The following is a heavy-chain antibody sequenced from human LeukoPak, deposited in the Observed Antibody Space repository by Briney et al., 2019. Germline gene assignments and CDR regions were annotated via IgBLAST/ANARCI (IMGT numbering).Heavy chain of an antibody. V-gene: IGHV3-23*01. J-gene: IGHJ4*02. CDR3: AKAYYGSGSYPFDY. CDR1: GFTLSSYA. Sequence: GGSLRLSCAASGFTLSSYAMSWVRQAPGKGLEWVSAISGSGGSTYYADSVKGRFTISRDNSKNMLYLQMNSLRAEDTAVYYCAKAYYGSGSYPFDYWGQGTLVTVSS. CDR2: ISGSGGST. D-gene: IGHD3-10*01.